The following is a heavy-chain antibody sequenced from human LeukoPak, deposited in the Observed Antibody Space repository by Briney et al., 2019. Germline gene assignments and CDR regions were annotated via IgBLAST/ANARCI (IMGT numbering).Heavy chain of an antibody. CDR3: AKDGQVTAIPEYFQH. Sequence: PGGSLRLSCAASGFTFSSYAMSWDRQAPGKGLEWVSAISGSGGSTYYADSVKGRFTISRDNSKNTLYLQMNSLRAEDTAVYYCAKDGQVTAIPEYFQHWGQGTLVTVSS. CDR1: GFTFSSYA. J-gene: IGHJ1*01. V-gene: IGHV3-23*01. D-gene: IGHD2-21*02. CDR2: ISGSGGST.